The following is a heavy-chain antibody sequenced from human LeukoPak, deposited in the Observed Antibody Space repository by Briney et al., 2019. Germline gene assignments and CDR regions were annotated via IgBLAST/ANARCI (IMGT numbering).Heavy chain of an antibody. Sequence: GGSLRLSCATSGFTFSSYDMHWVRQAPGKGLEWVAFIRYDGSNEYYADSVKGRFTISRDNSKNTLYLQMSSLRPEDTAVYYCARDLAAAGTGWFDPWGQGTLVTVSS. D-gene: IGHD6-13*01. J-gene: IGHJ5*02. CDR3: ARDLAAAGTGWFDP. V-gene: IGHV3-30*02. CDR2: IRYDGSNE. CDR1: GFTFSSYD.